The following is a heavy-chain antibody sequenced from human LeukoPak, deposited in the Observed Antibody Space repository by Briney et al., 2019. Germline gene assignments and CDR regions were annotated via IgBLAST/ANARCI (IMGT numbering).Heavy chain of an antibody. J-gene: IGHJ5*02. Sequence: GGSLRLSSAASGFTFSSSAMSWVRQAPGKGLEWVSAISNNGGYTYYADSVQGRFTISRDNSKSTLYLQMNSLRAEDTAVYYCAKEGYYDFWSGHNSWGQGTLVTVSS. CDR2: ISNNGGYT. CDR3: AKEGYYDFWSGHNS. CDR1: GFTFSSSA. V-gene: IGHV3-23*01. D-gene: IGHD3-3*01.